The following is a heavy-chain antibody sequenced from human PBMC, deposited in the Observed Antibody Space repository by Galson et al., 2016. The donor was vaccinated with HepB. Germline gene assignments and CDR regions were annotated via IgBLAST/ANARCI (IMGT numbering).Heavy chain of an antibody. Sequence: SLRLSCAASAFTFSTSWMSWVRRAPGKGLEWVSAGYGGGGGPHYADSVKGRFTMSRDISRNTLYLQMNSLRAEDTAVYYCARCERYGSGWYGKNDYWGQGTLVTVSS. CDR1: AFTFSTSW. V-gene: IGHV3-23*01. J-gene: IGHJ4*02. CDR3: ARCERYGSGWYGKNDY. CDR2: GYGGGGGP. D-gene: IGHD6-13*01.